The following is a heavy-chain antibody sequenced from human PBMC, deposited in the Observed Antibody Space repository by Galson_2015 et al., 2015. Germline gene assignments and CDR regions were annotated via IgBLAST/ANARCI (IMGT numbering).Heavy chain of an antibody. CDR2: ISYDGSNK. J-gene: IGHJ4*02. CDR1: GFTFSSYG. Sequence: SLRLSCAASGFTFSSYGMHWVRQASGKGLEWVAVISYDGSNKYYADSVKGRFTISRDNSKNTLYLQMNSLRAEDTAVYYCAKEVVPAAILRFLEWLPPTDYWGQGTLVTVSS. V-gene: IGHV3-30*18. CDR3: AKEVVPAAILRFLEWLPPTDY. D-gene: IGHD3-3*01.